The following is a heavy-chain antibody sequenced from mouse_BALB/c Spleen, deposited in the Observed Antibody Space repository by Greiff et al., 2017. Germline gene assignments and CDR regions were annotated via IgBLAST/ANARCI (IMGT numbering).Heavy chain of an antibody. J-gene: IGHJ2*01. D-gene: IGHD2-2*01. CDR3: AIYGYDFDY. V-gene: IGHV1S81*02. CDR1: GYTFTSYW. CDR2: INPSNGRT. Sequence: QVQLKQPGAELVKPGASVKLSCKASGYTFTSYWMHWVKQRPGQGLEWIGEINPSNGRTNYNEKFKSKATLTVDKSSSTAYMQLSSLTSEDSAVYYCAIYGYDFDYWGQGTTLTVSS.